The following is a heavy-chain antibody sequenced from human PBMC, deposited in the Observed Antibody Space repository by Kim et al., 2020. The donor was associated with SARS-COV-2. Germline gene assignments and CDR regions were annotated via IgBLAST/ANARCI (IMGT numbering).Heavy chain of an antibody. J-gene: IGHJ6*02. V-gene: IGHV4-34*01. Sequence: SETLSLTCAVYGGSFSGYYWSWIRQPPGKGLEWIGEINHSGSTNYNPSLKSRVTISVDTSKNQFSLKLSSVTAADTAVYYCARGDSSGWWGYYYYGMDVWGQGTTVTVSS. D-gene: IGHD6-19*01. CDR1: GGSFSGYY. CDR2: INHSGST. CDR3: ARGDSSGWWGYYYYGMDV.